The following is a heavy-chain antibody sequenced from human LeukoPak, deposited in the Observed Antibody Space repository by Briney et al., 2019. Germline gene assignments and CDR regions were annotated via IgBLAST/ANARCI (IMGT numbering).Heavy chain of an antibody. J-gene: IGHJ4*02. D-gene: IGHD3-9*01. Sequence: GGSLRLSCAASGFTFSNAWMSWVRQAPGKGLEWVGRIKSKTDGGTTDYAAPVKGRFTISRDDSKNTLYLQMNSLRAEDTAVYYCAKDRDILTGYPEIFDYWGQGTLVTVSS. CDR3: AKDRDILTGYPEIFDY. V-gene: IGHV3-15*01. CDR1: GFTFSNAW. CDR2: IKSKTDGGTT.